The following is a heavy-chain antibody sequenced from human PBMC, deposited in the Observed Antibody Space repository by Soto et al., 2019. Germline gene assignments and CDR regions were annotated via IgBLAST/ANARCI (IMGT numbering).Heavy chain of an antibody. J-gene: IGHJ3*02. CDR1: GFTSSSFV. V-gene: IGHV3-30*18. CDR2: ISSDGNNQ. Sequence: QVQLVESGGGVVQPGTSLRLSCAASGFTSSSFVIHWVRQAPGKGLEWLAVISSDGNNQYYADSVKGRFTISRDNSKKALYLQVNSLRAEDTAVYFCAKERGVLDAFDIWGQGTRVTVS. CDR3: AKERGVLDAFDI. D-gene: IGHD3-10*01.